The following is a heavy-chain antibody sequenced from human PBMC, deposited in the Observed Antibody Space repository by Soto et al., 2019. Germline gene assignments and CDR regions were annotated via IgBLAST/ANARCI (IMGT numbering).Heavy chain of an antibody. V-gene: IGHV3-33*01. Sequence: QVQLVESGGGVVQPGRSLRLSCAASGFTFSSYGMHWVRQAPGKGLEWVAVIWYDGSNKYYADSVKGRFTISRDNSKNTLDLQMSSLRAEDTAVYYCARGVGWFGDGLDYWGQGTLVTVSS. J-gene: IGHJ4*02. D-gene: IGHD3-10*01. CDR3: ARGVGWFGDGLDY. CDR1: GFTFSSYG. CDR2: IWYDGSNK.